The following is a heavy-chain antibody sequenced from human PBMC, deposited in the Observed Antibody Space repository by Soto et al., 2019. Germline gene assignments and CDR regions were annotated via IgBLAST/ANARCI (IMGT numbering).Heavy chain of an antibody. J-gene: IGHJ4*02. CDR1: GGTFSSYA. Sequence: QVQLVQSGAEVKKPGSTVKVSYNASGGTFSSYAISWVRQAPGQGLEWMGGIIPIFGTANYAQKFQGRVTITADKSTSTAYMELSSLRSEDTAVYYCARDPSTGYYDSSGYSHWGQGTLVTVSS. V-gene: IGHV1-69*06. D-gene: IGHD3-22*01. CDR3: ARDPSTGYYDSSGYSH. CDR2: IIPIFGTA.